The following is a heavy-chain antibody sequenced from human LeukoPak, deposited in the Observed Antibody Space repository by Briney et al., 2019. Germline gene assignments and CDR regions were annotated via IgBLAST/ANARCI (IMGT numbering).Heavy chain of an antibody. V-gene: IGHV3-66*01. D-gene: IGHD4-17*01. Sequence: PGGSLRLSCAASGFTVSSNYMSWVRQAPGKGLEWVSVIYSGGSTYYADSVKGRFTISRDNSKNTLYLQMNSLRAEDTAVYYCARDSDDYGIYYGMDVWAKGPRSPSP. CDR3: ARDSDDYGIYYGMDV. CDR2: IYSGGST. J-gene: IGHJ6*02. CDR1: GFTVSSNY.